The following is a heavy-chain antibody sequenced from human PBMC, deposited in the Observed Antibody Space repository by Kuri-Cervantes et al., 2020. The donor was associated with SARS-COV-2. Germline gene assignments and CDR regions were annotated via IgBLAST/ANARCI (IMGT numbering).Heavy chain of an antibody. CDR2: INPNSGGT. D-gene: IGHD2-21*02. J-gene: IGHJ3*02. Sequence: ASVKVSCKASGYTFTGYYMHWVRQAPGQGLEWMGWINPNSGGTNYAQKFQGRVTMSVDTSQNQFFLRLSSVTAADTAVYYCARPMNLVTAYEAFNIWGQGTMVTVSS. CDR3: ARPMNLVTAYEAFNI. CDR1: GYTFTGYY. V-gene: IGHV1-2*02.